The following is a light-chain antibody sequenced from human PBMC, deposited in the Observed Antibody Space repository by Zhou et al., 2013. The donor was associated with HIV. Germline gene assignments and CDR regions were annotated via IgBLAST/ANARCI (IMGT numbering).Light chain of an antibody. Sequence: DIQMTQSPSSLSVSVGDRVTISCRASQNIASYLYWYHQKPGKAPKLLIYGVSNLQTGVPSRFSGSGSGTEFTLTISSLQPDDFATYYCQQYNSYPLTFGGGTKVEIK. CDR3: QQYNSYPLT. CDR2: GVS. J-gene: IGKJ4*01. V-gene: IGKV1-17*01. CDR1: QNIASY.